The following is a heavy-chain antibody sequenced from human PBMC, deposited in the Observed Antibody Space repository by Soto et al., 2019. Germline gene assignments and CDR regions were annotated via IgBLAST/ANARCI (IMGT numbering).Heavy chain of an antibody. CDR3: ARGDSSGLDAFDI. J-gene: IGHJ3*02. V-gene: IGHV1-69*01. CDR1: GGTFSSYA. D-gene: IGHD3-22*01. Sequence: QVQLVQSGAEVQKPGSSVKVSCKASGGTFSSYAINWVRQAPGQGLEWMGGIIPIFGIANYAQKFQGRVTVIADESTSTAYMELSSLRSEDTAVFYCARGDSSGLDAFDIWGQGTMVTVSS. CDR2: IIPIFGIA.